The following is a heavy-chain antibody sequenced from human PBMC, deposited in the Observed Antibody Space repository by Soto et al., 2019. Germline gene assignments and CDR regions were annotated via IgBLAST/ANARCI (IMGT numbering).Heavy chain of an antibody. CDR1: GYTLTELS. CDR3: ATLLPWSYSSYGMDV. J-gene: IGHJ6*02. D-gene: IGHD5-18*01. CDR2: FDPEDGET. V-gene: IGHV1-24*01. Sequence: ASVKVSCRVSGYTLTELSMHWVRQAPGKGLEWMGGFDPEDGETIYAQKFQGRVTMTEDTSTDTAYMELSSLRSEDTAVYYCATLLPWSYSSYGMDVWGQGTTVTVSS.